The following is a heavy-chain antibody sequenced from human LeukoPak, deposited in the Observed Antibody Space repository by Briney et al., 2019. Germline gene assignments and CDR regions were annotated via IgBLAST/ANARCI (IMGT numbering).Heavy chain of an antibody. CDR3: ARDVSLGGEWPPWFDP. CDR2: INPSGGST. Sequence: GASVKVSCKASGYTFTGYYMHWVRQAPGQGLEWMGIINPSGGSTSYAQKFQGRVTMTRDTSTSTVYMELSSLRSEDTAVYYCARDVSLGGEWPPWFDPWGQGTLVTVSS. V-gene: IGHV1-46*01. J-gene: IGHJ5*02. CDR1: GYTFTGYY. D-gene: IGHD3-3*01.